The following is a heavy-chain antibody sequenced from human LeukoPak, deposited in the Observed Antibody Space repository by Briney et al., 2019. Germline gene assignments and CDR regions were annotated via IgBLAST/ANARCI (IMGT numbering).Heavy chain of an antibody. CDR3: AKDRSPLHMDV. CDR1: GFRFSQQD. D-gene: IGHD6-19*01. V-gene: IGHV3-30*02. Sequence: PGGSLRLSCAASGFRFSQQDKHWVRQAPGKGLEWVAWIRYDGSDKNYADSVKGRFTISRDNSGNTLYLQMESLRGDDTALYYCAKDRSPLHMDVWGNGTAVTISS. J-gene: IGHJ6*03. CDR2: IRYDGSDK.